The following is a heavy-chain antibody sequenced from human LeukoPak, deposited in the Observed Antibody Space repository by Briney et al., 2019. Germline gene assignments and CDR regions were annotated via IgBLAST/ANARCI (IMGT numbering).Heavy chain of an antibody. V-gene: IGHV3-74*01. CDR3: ATGVQLVRYFDY. CDR1: GFTFSSYW. J-gene: IGHJ4*02. CDR2: INSDGSST. Sequence: AGGSLRLSCAASGFTFSSYWMRWVRQAPGKGLVWVSRINSDGSSTSYADSVKGRFTISRDNAKNTLYLQMNSLRAEDTAVYYCATGVQLVRYFDYWGQGTLVTVSS. D-gene: IGHD6-13*01.